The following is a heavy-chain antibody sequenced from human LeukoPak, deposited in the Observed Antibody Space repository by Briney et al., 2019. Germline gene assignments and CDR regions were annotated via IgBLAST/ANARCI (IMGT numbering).Heavy chain of an antibody. CDR1: GGSISSGSYY. D-gene: IGHD2-15*01. Sequence: PSQTLSLTCTVSGGSISSGSYYWSWIRQPAGEGLEWIGRIYTSGSTNYNPSLKSRVTISVDTSKNQFSLKLSSVTAADTAVYYCARDLRYCSGGSCYSRWFDPWGQGTLVTVSS. J-gene: IGHJ5*02. CDR3: ARDLRYCSGGSCYSRWFDP. V-gene: IGHV4-61*02. CDR2: IYTSGST.